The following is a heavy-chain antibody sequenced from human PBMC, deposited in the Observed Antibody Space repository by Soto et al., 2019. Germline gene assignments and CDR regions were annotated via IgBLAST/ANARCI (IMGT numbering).Heavy chain of an antibody. D-gene: IGHD6-13*01. CDR1: GCSISIGDYY. Sequence: SETLSLTCTVSGCSISIGDYYWSWIRQPPGKGLEWIGSIYYSGSTYYNPSLKSRVTISVDTSKNQFSLKLNSVTAADTAVYYCASRHSSPYFDYWGQGTLVTVSS. CDR3: ASRHSSPYFDY. J-gene: IGHJ4*02. V-gene: IGHV4-30-4*01. CDR2: IYYSGST.